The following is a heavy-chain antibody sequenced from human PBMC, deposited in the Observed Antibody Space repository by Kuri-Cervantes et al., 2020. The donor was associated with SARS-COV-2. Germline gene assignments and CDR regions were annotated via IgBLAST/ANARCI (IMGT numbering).Heavy chain of an antibody. CDR3: ARATVTTEFRYFDL. J-gene: IGHJ2*01. CDR1: GFTFSSYS. CDR2: ISSSSSYI. V-gene: IGHV3-21*01. D-gene: IGHD4-11*01. Sequence: LSLTCAASGFTFSSYSMNWVRQAPGKGLEWVSSISSSSSYIYYADSVKGRFTISSDNAKNSLYLQMNSLRAGDTAVYYCARATVTTEFRYFDLWGRGNLVNVSS.